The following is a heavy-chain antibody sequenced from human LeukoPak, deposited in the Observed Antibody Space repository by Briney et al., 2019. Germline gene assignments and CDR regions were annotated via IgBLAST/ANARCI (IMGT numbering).Heavy chain of an antibody. CDR2: IHYSGST. D-gene: IGHD6-13*01. CDR1: GGSISSSTYY. Sequence: PSVTLSLTCTVSGGSISSSTYYWGWIRQPPGKGLEWIGSIHYSGSTYYNSSLKSRVTMSVDTSKNQFSLKLSSVTAADTAVYYCARDLAAAGYFDYWGQGTLVTVSS. J-gene: IGHJ4*02. V-gene: IGHV4-39*07. CDR3: ARDLAAAGYFDY.